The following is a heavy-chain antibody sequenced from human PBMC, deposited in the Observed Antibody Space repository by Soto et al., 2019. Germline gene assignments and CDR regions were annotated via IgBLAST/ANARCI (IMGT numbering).Heavy chain of an antibody. CDR2: IYHSGST. Sequence: SETLSLTCAVSGGSISSSNWWSWVRQPPGKGLEWIGEIYHSGSTNYNPSLKSLVTISVDKSKNQFSLKLSSVTAADTAVYYCARGNCTNGVCYAFDIWGQGTMVTVSS. CDR3: ARGNCTNGVCYAFDI. J-gene: IGHJ3*02. CDR1: GGSISSSNW. V-gene: IGHV4-4*02. D-gene: IGHD2-8*01.